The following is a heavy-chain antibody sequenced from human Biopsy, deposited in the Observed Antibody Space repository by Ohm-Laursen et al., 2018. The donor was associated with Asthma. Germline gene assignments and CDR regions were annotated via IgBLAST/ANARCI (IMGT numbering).Heavy chain of an antibody. CDR1: GGTFNTYV. CDR3: ARKAGSSISRTCYSLDF. V-gene: IGHV1-69*13. D-gene: IGHD2-15*01. J-gene: IGHJ4*02. CDR2: INSVFGTT. Sequence: SVKVSCKSLGGTFNTYVIGWVRQAPGQRLEWMGGINSVFGTTAYPQKFQDRVTITADDSTSTAYMELSSLRSEDTAVYYCARKAGSSISRTCYSLDFWGQGTLVTVSS.